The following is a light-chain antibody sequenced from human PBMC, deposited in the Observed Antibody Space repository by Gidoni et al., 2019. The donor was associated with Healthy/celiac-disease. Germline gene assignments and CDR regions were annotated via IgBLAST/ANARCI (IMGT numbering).Light chain of an antibody. V-gene: IGKV1-39*01. Sequence: DTQMTQSPSSLSASVGDRVTITCRASQSISSYLNWYQQKPGKAPKLLIYAASSLQRGVPSRFSGSGSGTDFTLTISSLQPEDFATYYCQQSYSTPPTFGGGTKVEIK. CDR3: QQSYSTPPT. CDR2: AAS. CDR1: QSISSY. J-gene: IGKJ4*01.